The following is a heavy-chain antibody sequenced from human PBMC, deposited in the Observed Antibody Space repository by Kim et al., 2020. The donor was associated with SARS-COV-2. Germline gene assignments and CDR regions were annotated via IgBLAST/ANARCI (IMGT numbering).Heavy chain of an antibody. CDR2: INSDGSST. CDR3: VGVGSGSFYS. CDR1: GFTFSSYW. D-gene: IGHD3-10*01. J-gene: IGHJ5*02. Sequence: GGSLRLSCAASGFTFSSYWMHWVRQGPGKGLVWVSRINSDGSSTGYADSVKGRITISRDNAKNTLYLQMNSLRAEDTAVYYCVGVGSGSFYSWGQGTLVTVSS. V-gene: IGHV3-74*01.